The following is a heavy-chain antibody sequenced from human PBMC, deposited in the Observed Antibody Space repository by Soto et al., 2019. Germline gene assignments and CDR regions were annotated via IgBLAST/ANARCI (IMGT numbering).Heavy chain of an antibody. J-gene: IGHJ5*02. CDR3: ARQGGWFDP. Sequence: SETLSLTCTVSGGSISSGGYYCSWIRQHPGKGLEWIGYIYYSGSTNYKPSLKSRVTISVDTSKNQFSLKLNSVTAADTAVYYCARQGGWFDPWGQGTLVTVSS. D-gene: IGHD1-26*01. CDR1: GGSISSGGYY. CDR2: IYYSGST. V-gene: IGHV4-61*08.